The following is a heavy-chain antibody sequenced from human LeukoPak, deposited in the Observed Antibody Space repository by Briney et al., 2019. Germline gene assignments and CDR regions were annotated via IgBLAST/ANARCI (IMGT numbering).Heavy chain of an antibody. V-gene: IGHV1-2*04. CDR3: ARDLLSGYSYGY. Sequence: ASVKVSCKASGYTFTGYYMHWVRQAPGQGLEWMGWINPNSGGTNYAQKFQGWVTMTRDTSISTAYMELRSLRSDDTAVYYCARDLLSGYSYGYWGQGTLVTVSS. CDR1: GYTFTGYY. J-gene: IGHJ4*02. D-gene: IGHD5-18*01. CDR2: INPNSGGT.